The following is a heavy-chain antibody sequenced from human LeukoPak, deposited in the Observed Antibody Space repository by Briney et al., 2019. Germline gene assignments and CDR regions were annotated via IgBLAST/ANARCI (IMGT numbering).Heavy chain of an antibody. D-gene: IGHD4/OR15-4a*01. CDR3: AKSVGSWDYGYFDY. CDR2: ISGSGGST. Sequence: SGGSLRLSCAASGFTFSSYAMSWVRRAPGKGLEWVSAISGSGGSTYYADSVKGRFTISRDNSKNTLYLQMNSLRAEDTAVYYCAKSVGSWDYGYFDYWGQGTLVTVSS. J-gene: IGHJ4*02. CDR1: GFTFSSYA. V-gene: IGHV3-23*01.